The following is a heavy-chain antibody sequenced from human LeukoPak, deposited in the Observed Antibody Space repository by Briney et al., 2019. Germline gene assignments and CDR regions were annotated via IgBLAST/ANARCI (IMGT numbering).Heavy chain of an antibody. CDR3: AKWGKSYYDILTGYFHPYYYYYYMDV. Sequence: GGSLRLSCAASGFTFSSSAMSWVRQAPGKGLEWVSNISGSGSGGSTYYADSVKGRFTISRDNSKNTLYLQMNSLRAEDTAVYYCAKWGKSYYDILTGYFHPYYYYYYMDVWGKGTTVTVSS. CDR2: ISGSGSGGST. V-gene: IGHV3-23*01. J-gene: IGHJ6*03. D-gene: IGHD3-9*01. CDR1: GFTFSSSA.